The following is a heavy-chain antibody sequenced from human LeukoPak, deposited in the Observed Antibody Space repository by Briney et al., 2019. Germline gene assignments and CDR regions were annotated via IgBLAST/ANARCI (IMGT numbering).Heavy chain of an antibody. V-gene: IGHV1-2*02. J-gene: IGHJ5*02. CDR1: GYTFNGYY. D-gene: IGHD1-26*01. CDR2: INPNSGGT. CDR3: ARDRSGSYVSGWFDP. Sequence: ASVKVSCKASGYTFNGYYIHWVRQAPGQGLEWMGWINPNSGGTNYAQKFQGRVTMTRDTSISTAYMELSRLRSDDTAVYYCARDRSGSYVSGWFDPWGQGTLVTVSS.